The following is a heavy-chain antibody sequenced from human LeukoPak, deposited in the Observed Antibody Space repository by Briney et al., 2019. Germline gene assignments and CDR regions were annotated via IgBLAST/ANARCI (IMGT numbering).Heavy chain of an antibody. CDR2: INHSGST. J-gene: IGHJ4*02. D-gene: IGHD6-19*01. Sequence: SETLSLTCAVYGGSFSGYYWSWIRQPPGKGLEWIGEINHSGSTNYNPSLKNRVTISVDTSKNQFSLKLSSVTAADTAVYYCARLQAVAARDYWGQGTLVTVSS. V-gene: IGHV4-34*01. CDR1: GGSFSGYY. CDR3: ARLQAVAARDY.